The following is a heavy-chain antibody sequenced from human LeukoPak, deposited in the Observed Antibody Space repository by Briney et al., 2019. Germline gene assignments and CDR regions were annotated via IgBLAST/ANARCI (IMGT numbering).Heavy chain of an antibody. V-gene: IGHV4-4*07. D-gene: IGHD5-24*01. CDR3: ARDDGYNPLAYYFDY. J-gene: IGHJ4*02. CDR2: IYSSGST. CDR1: GGSISSYY. Sequence: SETLSLTCSVSGGSISSYYWSWIRQPAGKGLEWIGRIYSSGSTNYNPSLKSRVAMSVDTSKNQFSLKLSSVTAADTAVYYCARDDGYNPLAYYFDYWGQGTLVTVSS.